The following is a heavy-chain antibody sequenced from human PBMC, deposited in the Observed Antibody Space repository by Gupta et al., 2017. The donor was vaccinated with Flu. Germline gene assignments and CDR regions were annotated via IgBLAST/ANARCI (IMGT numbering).Heavy chain of an antibody. CDR2: IIPIFGTA. D-gene: IGHD5-18*01. CDR3: ARVGIVDTAMVTQYYGMDV. Sequence: GLEWMGGIIPIFGTANYAQKFQGRVTITADESTSTAYMELSSLRSEDTAVYYCARVGIVDTAMVTQYYGMDVWGQGTTVTVSS. J-gene: IGHJ6*02. V-gene: IGHV1-69*01.